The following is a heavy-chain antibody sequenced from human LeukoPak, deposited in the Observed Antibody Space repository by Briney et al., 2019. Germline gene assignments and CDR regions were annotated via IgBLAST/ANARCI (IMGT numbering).Heavy chain of an antibody. J-gene: IGHJ3*02. D-gene: IGHD3-10*01. CDR1: GYSFTSYW. V-gene: IGHV5-10-1*01. CDR2: IDPSDSYT. Sequence: GESLKISCKGSGYSFTSYWTGWVRQMPGKGLEWMGRIDPSDSYTNYSPSFQGHVAISADKSISTAYLQWSSLKASDTAMYYCARGLPYYYGSGSPHDAFDIWGQGTMVTVSS. CDR3: ARGLPYYYGSGSPHDAFDI.